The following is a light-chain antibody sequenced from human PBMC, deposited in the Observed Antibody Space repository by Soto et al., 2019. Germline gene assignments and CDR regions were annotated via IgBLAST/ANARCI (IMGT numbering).Light chain of an antibody. V-gene: IGKV1-39*01. CDR2: AAS. Sequence: DIQMTHSPSSLSASVGDRVTITCLASQSISSYLNWYQQKPGKAPKLLIYAASSLQSGVPSRFSGSGSGTDFTLTISSLQPEDFATYYCQQSYSTPQTFGQGTKVDIK. CDR3: QQSYSTPQT. J-gene: IGKJ1*01. CDR1: QSISSY.